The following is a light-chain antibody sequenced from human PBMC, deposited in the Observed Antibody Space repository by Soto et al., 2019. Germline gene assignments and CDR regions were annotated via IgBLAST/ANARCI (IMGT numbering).Light chain of an antibody. J-gene: IGKJ4*01. CDR1: QSVSSGY. CDR2: GAS. CDR3: QQYCTSPLT. V-gene: IGKV3-20*01. Sequence: EFLLTQSPGTLSLSPGERATLSCRASQSVSSGYLAWYQQKPGQAPRLLIYGASSRATGIPDRFSGSGSGTDFTLTINRLEPEDFAVYYCQQYCTSPLTFGGGTEVEIE.